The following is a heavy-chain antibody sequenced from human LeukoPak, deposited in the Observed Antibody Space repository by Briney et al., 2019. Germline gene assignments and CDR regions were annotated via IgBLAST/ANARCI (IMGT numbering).Heavy chain of an antibody. Sequence: SATLSLTCAAYGGSFSGYYWSWIRQPPRNGQEWSGDINHSASTNYNPSLKSRVTISVDTSKNKFSLKWSSVTAADTAVYYCATCLVVGGIAVAGTESDYWGQGTLVTVSS. CDR2: INHSAST. J-gene: IGHJ4*02. CDR1: GGSFSGYY. V-gene: IGHV4-34*01. CDR3: ATCLVVGGIAVAGTESDY. D-gene: IGHD6-19*01.